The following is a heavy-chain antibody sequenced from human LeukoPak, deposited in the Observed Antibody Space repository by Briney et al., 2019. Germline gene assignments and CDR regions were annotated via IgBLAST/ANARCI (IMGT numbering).Heavy chain of an antibody. CDR1: GFTFSNYW. CDR2: IKQDGSAK. J-gene: IGHJ3*01. Sequence: GGSLRLSCAASGFTFSNYWMSWVRQAPGKGLEWVANIKQDGSAKNFLDSVKGRFTIYRDNAKNSLYLHMDSLRAENTALYYSAREMDTVMVWGQGTMVTVSS. CDR3: AREMDTVMV. V-gene: IGHV3-7*01. D-gene: IGHD5-18*01.